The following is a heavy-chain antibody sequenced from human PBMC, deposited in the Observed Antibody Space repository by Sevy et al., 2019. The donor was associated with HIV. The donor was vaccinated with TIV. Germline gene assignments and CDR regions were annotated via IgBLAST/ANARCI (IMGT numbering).Heavy chain of an antibody. CDR3: AKGDSTFYGMDV. Sequence: GGSLRLSCAASGFTFSTYTMTWVRQAPGKGLEWVSAISGSAGSTHYADSVKGRFTISRDNSKNTLYLQMNSLRVEDTAVYYCAKGDSTFYGMDVWGQGTTVTVSS. CDR2: ISGSAGST. CDR1: GFTFSTYT. J-gene: IGHJ6*02. D-gene: IGHD6-13*01. V-gene: IGHV3-23*01.